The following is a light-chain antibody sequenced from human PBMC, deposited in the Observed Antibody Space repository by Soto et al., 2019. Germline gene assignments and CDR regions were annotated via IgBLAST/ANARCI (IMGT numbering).Light chain of an antibody. CDR1: QSISSNY. V-gene: IGKV3-20*01. CDR2: GSS. Sequence: EIVLTQSPGTLSLSPGERATLSCWASQSISSNYLAWYQQKPGQPPRLLISGSSIRATGIPKRFSGSASGTSSTLTNTSLEPEDFAVFYCQQYGSSPFTFGPGTKVDFK. CDR3: QQYGSSPFT. J-gene: IGKJ3*01.